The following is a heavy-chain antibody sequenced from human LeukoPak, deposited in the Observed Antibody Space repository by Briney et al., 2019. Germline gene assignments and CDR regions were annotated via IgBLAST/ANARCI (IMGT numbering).Heavy chain of an antibody. CDR1: GFTFSSYE. CDR2: ISSSGSTI. V-gene: IGHV3-48*03. CDR3: ARDLRVVNFDY. D-gene: IGHD2-21*01. Sequence: GGSLRLSCAASGFTFSSYEMTWVRQAPGKGLEWVSYISSSGSTIYYADSVKGRFTISRDNAKNSLYLQMNSLRAEDTAVYYCARDLRVVNFDYWGQGTLVTVSS. J-gene: IGHJ4*02.